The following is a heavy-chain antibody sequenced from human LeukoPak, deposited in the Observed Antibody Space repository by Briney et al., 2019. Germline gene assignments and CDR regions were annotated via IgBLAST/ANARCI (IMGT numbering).Heavy chain of an antibody. J-gene: IGHJ3*02. CDR3: ARDRCNSTICSALVAFDI. CDR1: GGSISNYY. CDR2: IYTSGSP. D-gene: IGHD2-2*01. V-gene: IGHV4-4*07. Sequence: SETLSLTCTVSGGSISNYYRSWIRQPAGKGLEWIWRIYTSGSPTYNPSLESRVTMSVDTFKKQFSLILSSVTAADTAVYYCARDRCNSTICSALVAFDIWGQGTMVTVSS.